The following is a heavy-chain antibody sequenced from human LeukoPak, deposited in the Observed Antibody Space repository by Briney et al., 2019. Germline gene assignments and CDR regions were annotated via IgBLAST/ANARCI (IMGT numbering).Heavy chain of an antibody. J-gene: IGHJ4*02. V-gene: IGHV3-30*03. CDR2: ISYDGSGK. D-gene: IGHD6-13*01. Sequence: GGSLRLSCAASGFTLSSYGMHWVRQAPGEGLEWVALISYDGSGKYYADSVKGRVTISRDSSKNMLYLHMNSLSPEDTAVYYCARDRSNSWTFDYWGQGTLVTVSS. CDR1: GFTLSSYG. CDR3: ARDRSNSWTFDY.